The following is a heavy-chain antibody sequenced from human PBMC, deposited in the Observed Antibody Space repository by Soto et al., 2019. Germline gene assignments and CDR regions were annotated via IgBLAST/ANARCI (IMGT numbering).Heavy chain of an antibody. CDR1: GFTFTSSA. CDR3: EKDLVGYIVVVTARDEEALGY. V-gene: IGHV3-23*01. D-gene: IGHD2-21*02. Sequence: EVQLLESGRGLVQPGGSLRLSCAASGFTFTSSAMSWVRQAPGKGLEWVSAISGRGGSTYYADSVKGRFTISRANSTNTPCLQMNSVRAEDTVVNCGEKDLVGYIVVVTARDEEALGYWGQGTLVTVSS. CDR2: ISGRGGST. J-gene: IGHJ4*02.